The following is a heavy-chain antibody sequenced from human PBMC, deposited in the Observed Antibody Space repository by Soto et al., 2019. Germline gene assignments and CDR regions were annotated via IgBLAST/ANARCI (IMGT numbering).Heavy chain of an antibody. D-gene: IGHD6-6*01. CDR1: GGTFSSYA. V-gene: IGHV1-69*06. J-gene: IGHJ5*02. CDR3: ARDPLDTIAARPDVWFDP. CDR2: IIPIFGTA. Sequence: QVQLVQSGAEVKKPGSSVKVSCKASGGTFSSYAISWVRQAPGQGLEWMGGIIPIFGTANYAQKFQGRVTITAAKSKSTAYMELSSLRSEDTAVYYCARDPLDTIAARPDVWFDPWGQGTLVTVSS.